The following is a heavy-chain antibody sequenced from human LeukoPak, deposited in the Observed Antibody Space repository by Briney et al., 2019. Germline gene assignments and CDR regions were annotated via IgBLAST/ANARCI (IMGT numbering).Heavy chain of an antibody. Sequence: GGSLRLSCAASGFTFSNAWMSWVRQAPGKGLEWVAVISYDGSNKYYADSVKGRFTISRDNSKNTLYLQMNSLRAEDTAVYYCARDPYSSGSFDYWGQGTLVTVSS. D-gene: IGHD6-19*01. CDR1: GFTFSNAW. J-gene: IGHJ4*02. V-gene: IGHV3-30*03. CDR2: ISYDGSNK. CDR3: ARDPYSSGSFDY.